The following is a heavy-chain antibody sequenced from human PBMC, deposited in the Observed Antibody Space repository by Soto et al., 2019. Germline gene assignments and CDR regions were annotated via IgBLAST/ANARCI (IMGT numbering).Heavy chain of an antibody. CDR2: IIPIFGTA. V-gene: IGHV1-69*12. CDR3: ARGTYCSGGSCTRYYYYYYGRDV. J-gene: IGHJ6*02. CDR1: GGTFSSYA. Sequence: QVQLVQSGAEVKKPGSSVKVSCKASGGTFSSYAISWVRQAPGQGLEWMGGIIPIFGTANYAQKFQGRVTITADESTSTAYMELSSLSSEDTAVYYCARGTYCSGGSCTRYYYYYYGRDVWGQGPTVTVSS. D-gene: IGHD2-15*01.